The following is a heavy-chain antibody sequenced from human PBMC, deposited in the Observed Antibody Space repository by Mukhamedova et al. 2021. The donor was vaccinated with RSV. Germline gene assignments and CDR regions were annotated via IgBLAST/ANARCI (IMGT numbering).Heavy chain of an antibody. D-gene: IGHD3-9*01. J-gene: IGHJ5*02. CDR2: INPSGGST. Sequence: VRQAPGQGLEWMGIINPSGGSTSYAQKFQGRVTMTRDTSTSTVYMELSSLRSEDTAVYYCARDGDILTGSGWFDPWGQGTLVTVS. CDR3: ARDGDILTGSGWFDP. V-gene: IGHV1-46*01.